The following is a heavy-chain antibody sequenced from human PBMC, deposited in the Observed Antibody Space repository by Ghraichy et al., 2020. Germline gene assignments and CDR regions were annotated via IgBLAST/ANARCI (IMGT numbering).Heavy chain of an antibody. CDR3: ARAGREKRGPYYYSYYMDV. Sequence: SETLSLTCAVYGGSFSGYYWSWIRQPPGKGLEWIGEINHSGNTNYNPSLKSRVTISVDSSKNQFSLKLSSVAAADTAVYYCARAGREKRGPYYYSYYMDVWGKGTTVTVSS. J-gene: IGHJ6*03. CDR2: INHSGNT. V-gene: IGHV4-34*01. D-gene: IGHD1-26*01. CDR1: GGSFSGYY.